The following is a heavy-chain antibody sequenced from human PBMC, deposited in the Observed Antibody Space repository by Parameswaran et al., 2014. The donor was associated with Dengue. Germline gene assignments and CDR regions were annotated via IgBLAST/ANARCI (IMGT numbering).Heavy chain of an antibody. D-gene: IGHD3-10*01. CDR2: IKQDGSQK. CDR1: GFTFSSEW. CDR3: SRVDYSGSGSFKFDF. Sequence: QAGGSLRLSCVASGFTFSSEWMSWVRQAPGKGLEWVANIKQDGSQKYYVGSVKGRFTISRDNAKNSLYLQMNSLSAEDTAVYFCSRVDYSGSGSFKFDFWGQGTLVTVSS. V-gene: IGHV3-7*01. J-gene: IGHJ4*02.